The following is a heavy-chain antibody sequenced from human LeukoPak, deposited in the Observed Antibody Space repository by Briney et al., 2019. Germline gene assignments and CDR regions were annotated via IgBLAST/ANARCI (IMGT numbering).Heavy chain of an antibody. Sequence: SVKVSCKASGYTFTSYGISWVRQAPGQGLEWMGGIIPIFGTANYAQKFQGRVTITADKSTSTAYMELSSLRSEDTAVYYCARSGYYYDSSGYLFDPWGQGTLVTVSS. CDR3: ARSGYYYDSSGYLFDP. D-gene: IGHD3-22*01. V-gene: IGHV1-69*06. CDR1: GYTFTSYG. CDR2: IIPIFGTA. J-gene: IGHJ5*02.